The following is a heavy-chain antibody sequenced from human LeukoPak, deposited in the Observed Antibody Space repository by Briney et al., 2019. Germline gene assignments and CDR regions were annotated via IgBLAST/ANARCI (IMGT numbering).Heavy chain of an antibody. CDR1: GYAFTGYY. CDR2: INPNSGGT. J-gene: IGHJ4*02. D-gene: IGHD2-2*01. CDR3: ARGARNIVVVPAASAYFDY. V-gene: IGHV1-2*02. Sequence: GASVKVSCKASGYAFTGYYMHWVRQAPGQGLEWMGWINPNSGGTNYAQKFQGRVTMTRDTSISTAYMELSRLRSDDTAVYYCARGARNIVVVPAASAYFDYWGQGTLVTVSS.